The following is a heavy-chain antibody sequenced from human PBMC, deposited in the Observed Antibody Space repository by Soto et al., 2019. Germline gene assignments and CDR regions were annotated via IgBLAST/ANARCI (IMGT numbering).Heavy chain of an antibody. D-gene: IGHD4-4*01. J-gene: IGHJ6*02. CDR2: INSDGRST. CDR3: AREGPVEMTTYYYYGMDV. Sequence: GGSLRLSCAASGFTISSYWMHWVRQAPGKGLVWVSRINSDGRSTNYADSVKGRFTISRDNAKNTLYLQVNSLRAEDTAVYYCAREGPVEMTTYYYYGMDVWGQGTTVTV. CDR1: GFTISSYW. V-gene: IGHV3-74*01.